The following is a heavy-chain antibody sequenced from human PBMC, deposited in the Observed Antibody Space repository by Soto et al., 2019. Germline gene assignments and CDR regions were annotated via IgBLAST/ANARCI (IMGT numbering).Heavy chain of an antibody. J-gene: IGHJ4*02. D-gene: IGHD1-26*01. V-gene: IGHV1-18*04. CDR1: GYTFTGYY. CDR2: ISTYNGNT. CDR3: ARAIVSPPYYFDY. Sequence: ASVKVSCKASGYTFTGYYMHWVRQAPGQGLEWMGWISTYNGNTKYAQKLQGRVTMTRDTSTSTAYMELRSLRSDDTAVFYCARAIVSPPYYFDYWGQGTLVTVSS.